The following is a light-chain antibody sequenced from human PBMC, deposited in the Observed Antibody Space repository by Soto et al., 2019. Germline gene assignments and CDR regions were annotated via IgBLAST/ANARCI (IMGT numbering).Light chain of an antibody. Sequence: QSALTQPASASGSPGQSITFSCTGTSNDIGGYNYVSWFQHHPDKAPKLIIYEVYDRPSGVSNRFSGSKSGNTASLTISGLQPEDEADYYCSSYTTNHTRVFGGGTKLTVL. CDR1: SNDIGGYNY. CDR2: EVY. V-gene: IGLV2-14*01. J-gene: IGLJ3*02. CDR3: SSYTTNHTRV.